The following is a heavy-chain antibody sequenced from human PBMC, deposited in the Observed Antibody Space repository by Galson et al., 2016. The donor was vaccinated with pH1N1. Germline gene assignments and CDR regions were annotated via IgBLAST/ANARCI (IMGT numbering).Heavy chain of an antibody. CDR3: ARAGRLDYGDYYFDY. V-gene: IGHV3-49*04. Sequence: SLRLSCAASGFTFGDHALTWVRQAPGKGLEWVGFIRGTDYDGTTEYAASVKGRFTISRDDSKSIGYLQMNNLKTEDTAVYYGARAGRLDYGDYYFDYWGQGPLGTVSS. CDR2: IRGTDYDGTT. J-gene: IGHJ4*02. D-gene: IGHD4-17*01. CDR1: GFTFGDHA.